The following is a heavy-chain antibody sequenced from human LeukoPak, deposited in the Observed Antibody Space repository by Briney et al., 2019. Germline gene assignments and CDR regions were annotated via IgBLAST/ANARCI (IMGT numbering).Heavy chain of an antibody. V-gene: IGHV3-30*02. J-gene: IGHJ5*02. CDR3: AKDGGGPYGSGSRKWNWFDP. D-gene: IGHD3-10*01. CDR1: GFTFSSYG. Sequence: GGSLRLSCAASGFTFSSYGMHWVRQAPGKGLEWVAFIRYDGSNKYYADSVKGRFTISRDNSKNTLYLQMNSLRAEDTAVYYCAKDGGGPYGSGSRKWNWFDPWGQGTLVTVSS. CDR2: IRYDGSNK.